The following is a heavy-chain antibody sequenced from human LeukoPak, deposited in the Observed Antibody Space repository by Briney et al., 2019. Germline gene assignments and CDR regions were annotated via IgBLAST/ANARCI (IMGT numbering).Heavy chain of an antibody. CDR1: GFTFTSSA. V-gene: IGHV1-58*02. J-gene: IGHJ6*03. Sequence: GTSVKVSCKASGFTFTSSAMQWVRQARGQRLEWIGWIVVGSGNTNYAQKFQERVTITRDVSTSTAYMELSSLRSEDTAVYYCAAALSSYYYYYMDVWGKGTTVTISS. CDR2: IVVGSGNT. CDR3: AAALSSYYYYYMDV.